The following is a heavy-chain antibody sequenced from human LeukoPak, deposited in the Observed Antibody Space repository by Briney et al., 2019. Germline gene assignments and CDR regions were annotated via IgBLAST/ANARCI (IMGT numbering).Heavy chain of an antibody. CDR1: GGSISSGDYY. Sequence: PSETLSLTCTVSGGSISSGDYYWSWIRQPPGKGLEWIGYIYYSGSTYYNPSLKSRVTISVDTSKNQFSLKLSSVTAADPAVYYCAREDSSGRDGIDYWGQGTLVTVSS. CDR3: AREDSSGRDGIDY. CDR2: IYYSGST. V-gene: IGHV4-30-4*01. J-gene: IGHJ4*02. D-gene: IGHD3-22*01.